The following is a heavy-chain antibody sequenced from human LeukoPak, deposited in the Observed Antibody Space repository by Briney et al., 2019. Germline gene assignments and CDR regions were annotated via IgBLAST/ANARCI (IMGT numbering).Heavy chain of an antibody. CDR1: GFMFSNYY. V-gene: IGHV3-74*01. Sequence: GSLRLSCVGSGFMFSNYYMYWVRQAPGKGLVWVSRIKNAGIDTIYADSVKGRFTVSKDNAKNTVYLQMSSLRAEDTAVYYCARGGYGHNMDVWGEGTTVTVSS. D-gene: IGHD3-10*01. CDR3: ARGGYGHNMDV. J-gene: IGHJ6*03. CDR2: IKNAGIDT.